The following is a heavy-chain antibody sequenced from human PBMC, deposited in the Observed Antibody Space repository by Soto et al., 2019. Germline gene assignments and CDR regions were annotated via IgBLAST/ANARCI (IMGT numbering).Heavy chain of an antibody. CDR1: GSSVIDTP. J-gene: IGHJ4*02. V-gene: IGHV1-24*01. Sequence: ASVKVSGKGYGSSVIDTPIHWVRQIPGKGLEWMGGFDLEERKYIYAQKIQGRVTMTDESSTVTAFMDLGSLGSEDTAVYYCATLRADYSYDYRGQGTLVT. CDR3: ATLRADYSYDY. CDR2: FDLEERKY. D-gene: IGHD4-17*01.